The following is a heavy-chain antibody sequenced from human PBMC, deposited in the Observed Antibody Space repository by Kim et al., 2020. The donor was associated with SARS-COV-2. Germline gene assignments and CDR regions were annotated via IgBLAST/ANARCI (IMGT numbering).Heavy chain of an antibody. CDR2: INPSGGST. D-gene: IGHD3-22*01. CDR3: ARGNYYDSSDIPIQH. CDR1: GYTFTSYS. V-gene: IGHV1-46*01. J-gene: IGHJ1*01. Sequence: ASVKVSCKASGYTFTSYSMHWVRQAPGQGLEWMGIINPSGGSTTYAQRFQGRVTMTRDTSTSTVYMELSSLRSEDTAVYYCARGNYYDSSDIPIQHWGQGTLVSVSS.